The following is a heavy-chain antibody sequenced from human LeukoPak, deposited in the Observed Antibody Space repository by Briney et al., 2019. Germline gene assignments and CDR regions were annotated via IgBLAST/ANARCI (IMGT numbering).Heavy chain of an antibody. D-gene: IGHD6-13*01. Sequence: PSETLSLTCAVYGGSFSGYYWSWIRQPPGKGLEWIGEINHSGSTNYNPSLKSRVTISVDTSKNQFSLKLSSVTAADTAVYYYARGSRSSWFDYWGQGTLVTVSS. J-gene: IGHJ4*02. V-gene: IGHV4-34*01. CDR3: ARGSRSSWFDY. CDR2: INHSGST. CDR1: GGSFSGYY.